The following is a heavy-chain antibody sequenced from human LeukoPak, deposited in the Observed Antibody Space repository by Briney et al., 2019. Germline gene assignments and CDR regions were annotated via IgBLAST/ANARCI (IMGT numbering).Heavy chain of an antibody. V-gene: IGHV4-39*07. CDR1: GGSISRSSYY. Sequence: SETLSLTCTVSGGSISRSSYYWGWIRQPPGKGLEWIGSIYYSGSTYYNPSLKSRVTISVDTSKNQFSLKLSSVTAADTAVYYCARAPGRIDAFDIWGQGTMVTVSS. CDR2: IYYSGST. CDR3: ARAPGRIDAFDI. J-gene: IGHJ3*02.